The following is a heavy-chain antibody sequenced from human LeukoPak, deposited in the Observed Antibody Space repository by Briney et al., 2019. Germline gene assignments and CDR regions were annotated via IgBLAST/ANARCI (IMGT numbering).Heavy chain of an antibody. J-gene: IGHJ3*02. Sequence: GGSLRLSCAASGFTFSSYTMNWVRKAPGKGLEWVSSIRSTSSYIYYADSVKGRFTISRDNAKNSLYLQMNSLRAEDTAVYYCARVLATVTTYGGGFDIWGQGTMVTVSS. D-gene: IGHD4-17*01. CDR1: GFTFSSYT. CDR2: IRSTSSYI. CDR3: ARVLATVTTYGGGFDI. V-gene: IGHV3-21*01.